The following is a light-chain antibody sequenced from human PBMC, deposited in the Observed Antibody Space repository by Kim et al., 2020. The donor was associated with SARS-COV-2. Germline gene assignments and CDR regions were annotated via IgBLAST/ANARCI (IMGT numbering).Light chain of an antibody. CDR3: MQTRHNPGT. CDR2: LAS. Sequence: DIVMTQFPLFLPVTPGEPASFSCRSSQSLLHSDGYNYMDWYLQKPGLSPQLLIHLASKRADGVPDRFSGSGTGTDFTLKITRVEAEEVGVYYCMQTRHNPGTFGEGTKVEIK. J-gene: IGKJ4*02. CDR1: QSLLHSDGYNY. V-gene: IGKV2-28*01.